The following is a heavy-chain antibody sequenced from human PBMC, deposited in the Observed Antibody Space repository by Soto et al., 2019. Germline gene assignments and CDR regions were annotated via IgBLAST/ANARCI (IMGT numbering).Heavy chain of an antibody. CDR2: ISAYNGNT. CDR1: GYTFTSYG. Sequence: QVQLVQSGAEVKKPGASVKVSCKASGYTFTSYGSSWVRQSPGQGLEWMGWISAYNGNTNYAQKLQGRVTMTTDTSTSTAYMELRSLRSDDTAVYYCARAQYYYDSSGYYPMGWFDPWGPGTLVTVSS. D-gene: IGHD3-22*01. CDR3: ARAQYYYDSSGYYPMGWFDP. J-gene: IGHJ5*02. V-gene: IGHV1-18*04.